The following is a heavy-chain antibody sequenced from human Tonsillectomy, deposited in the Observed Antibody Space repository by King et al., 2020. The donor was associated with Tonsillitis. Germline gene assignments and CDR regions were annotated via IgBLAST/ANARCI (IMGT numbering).Heavy chain of an antibody. CDR3: AREATVGGRYFDY. CDR2: ISTDGDTT. CDR1: GFTFSAYW. V-gene: IGHV3-74*01. D-gene: IGHD4-23*01. Sequence: VQLVESGGGLVQPGGSLRLSCAASGFTFSAYWMHWVRQVPGRGLVWVSRISTDGDTTTYADSVKGRFTISRDNANNTLYLQINSLRAEDTAVYYCAREATVGGRYFDYWGQGILVTVSS. J-gene: IGHJ4*02.